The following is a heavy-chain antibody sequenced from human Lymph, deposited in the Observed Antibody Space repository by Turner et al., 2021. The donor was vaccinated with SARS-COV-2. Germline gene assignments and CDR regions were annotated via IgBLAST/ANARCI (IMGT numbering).Heavy chain of an antibody. CDR2: FDPEDGET. CDR3: ATLKSNWKILTGRDYFDF. CDR1: GYTLTELS. D-gene: IGHD1-1*01. J-gene: IGHJ4*02. V-gene: IGHV1-24*01. Sequence: QVQLVQSGAEVKKPGASVKVSCKVSGYTLTELSIHWVRQAPGKGLEWMGGFDPEDGETIYGQKIQGRVTMTEDTTTDTAYMELSSLRSEDTAGYYCATLKSNWKILTGRDYFDFWGQGTLVTVSS.